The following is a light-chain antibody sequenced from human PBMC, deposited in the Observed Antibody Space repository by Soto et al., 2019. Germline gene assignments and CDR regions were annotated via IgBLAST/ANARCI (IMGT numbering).Light chain of an antibody. CDR3: QQYNDWPSHIT. CDR2: GAS. V-gene: IGKV3-15*01. Sequence: EIVLTQSPATLSLSPGEIAALSCGASQSVRSYLAWYQQKPGQAPRLLIHGASTRAPGIPARFSGSGSGTDFTLTISSLQSEDFAVYYCQQYNDWPSHITFGPGTKVDIK. CDR1: QSVRSY. J-gene: IGKJ3*01.